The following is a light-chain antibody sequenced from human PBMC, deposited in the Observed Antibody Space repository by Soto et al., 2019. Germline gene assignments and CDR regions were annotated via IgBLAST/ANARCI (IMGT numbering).Light chain of an antibody. CDR3: QQYNSYSLIP. V-gene: IGKV1-5*01. Sequence: DIQMTQSPSTLSASVGDRVTITCRASQSISSWLAWYQQQPGKAPKLLIYDASSLESGVPSRFSGSGSGTEFTLTISSLQPDDFATYYCQQYNSYSLIPFGQGTRLEIK. J-gene: IGKJ5*01. CDR2: DAS. CDR1: QSISSW.